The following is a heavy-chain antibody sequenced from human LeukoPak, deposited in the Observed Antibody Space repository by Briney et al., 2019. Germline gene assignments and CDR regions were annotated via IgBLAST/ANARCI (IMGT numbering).Heavy chain of an antibody. Sequence: GGSLRLSCAASGFTFSSYSMNWVRQAPGKGLEWVSSISSSSSCIYYADSVKGRFTISRDNAKNSLYLQMNSLRAEDTAVYYCARAYYDFWSGYYFHYWGQGTLVTVSS. J-gene: IGHJ4*02. CDR3: ARAYYDFWSGYYFHY. CDR1: GFTFSSYS. V-gene: IGHV3-21*01. CDR2: ISSSSSCI. D-gene: IGHD3-3*01.